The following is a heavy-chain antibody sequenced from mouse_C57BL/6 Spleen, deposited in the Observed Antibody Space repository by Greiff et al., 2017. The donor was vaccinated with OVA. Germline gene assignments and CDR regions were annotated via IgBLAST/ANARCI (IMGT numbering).Heavy chain of an antibody. CDR1: GYTFTSYW. CDR2: IDPSDSYT. Sequence: QVQLQQPGAELVKPGASVKLSCKASGYTFTSYWMQWVKQRPGQGLEWIGEIDPSDSYTNYNQKFKGKATLTVDTSSSTAYMQLSSLTSEDAAVYDCARSAVVEEVDYWGQGTSVTVSS. J-gene: IGHJ4*01. CDR3: ARSAVVEEVDY. D-gene: IGHD1-1*01. V-gene: IGHV1-50*01.